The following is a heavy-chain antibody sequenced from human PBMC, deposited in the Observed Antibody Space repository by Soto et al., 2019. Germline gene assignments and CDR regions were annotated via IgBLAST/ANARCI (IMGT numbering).Heavy chain of an antibody. CDR1: GYSFTNYW. V-gene: IGHV5-10-1*01. CDR3: ASGTYTAAGIDY. Sequence: LGESLKISCKGSGYSFTNYWISWVRQMPGKGLEWMGRIDPSDSYTNYSPSFQGHVTISADKSISTAYLQWSSLKASDTAMYYCASGTYTAAGIDYWGQGTLVTVSS. J-gene: IGHJ4*02. CDR2: IDPSDSYT. D-gene: IGHD6-13*01.